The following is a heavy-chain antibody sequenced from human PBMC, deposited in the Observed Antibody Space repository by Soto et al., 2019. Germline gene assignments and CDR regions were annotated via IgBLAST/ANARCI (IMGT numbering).Heavy chain of an antibody. J-gene: IGHJ4*02. CDR3: ARGPRPTGTYYHLDY. CDR1: GYTFGNYG. CDR2: ISAYNGNT. Sequence: SVKVACQASGYTFGNYGISWVREAPVQGLEWMGWISAYNGNTYYAQKVQGRVTMTTDTSTNTAYMELRSLRSDDTAVYFCARGPRPTGTYYHLDYWGQGTLVTVSS. D-gene: IGHD1-26*01. V-gene: IGHV1-18*04.